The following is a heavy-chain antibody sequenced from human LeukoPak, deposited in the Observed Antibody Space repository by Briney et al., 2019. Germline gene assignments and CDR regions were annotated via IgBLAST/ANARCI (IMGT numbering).Heavy chain of an antibody. Sequence: SETLSLTCAIYSESFSGYFWSWIRQPPGKGLEWIGEINYSGSTNYNPSLKSRVTISVDTSKNQFSLKLSSVTAADTAVYYCARDLQWDEDWYFDLWGRGTLVTVSS. J-gene: IGHJ2*01. D-gene: IGHD3-3*01. CDR2: INYSGST. CDR3: ARDLQWDEDWYFDL. V-gene: IGHV4-34*01. CDR1: SESFSGYF.